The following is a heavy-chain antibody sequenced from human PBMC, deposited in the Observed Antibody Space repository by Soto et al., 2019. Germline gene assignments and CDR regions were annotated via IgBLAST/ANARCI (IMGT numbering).Heavy chain of an antibody. V-gene: IGHV3-30*18. CDR1: GFTFSSYA. CDR2: ISYDGSDK. CDR3: AKALGELSPESYDY. Sequence: QVQLVESGGGVVQPGRSLRLSCAASGFTFSSYAMHWVRQAPGKGLEWVAVISYDGSDKYYADSVKGRFTISRDNSTNTLNLQMNSLRADDTAVCYCAKALGELSPESYDYWGQGTLITVSS. D-gene: IGHD3-16*02. J-gene: IGHJ4*02.